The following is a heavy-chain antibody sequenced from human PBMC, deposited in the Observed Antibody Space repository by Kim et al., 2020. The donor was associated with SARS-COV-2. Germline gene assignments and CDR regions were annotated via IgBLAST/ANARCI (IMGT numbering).Heavy chain of an antibody. D-gene: IGHD3-9*01. J-gene: IGHJ2*01. CDR3: ARDWRVHEHDWRFDL. CDR1: GFTFSAYW. Sequence: GGSLRLSCTASGFTFSAYWMHWVRQAPGKGLVWVSRITDTGNVQSYADSVKGRFTSSRDNAKNNLYLQMNSLRAQDRAVYYCARDWRVHEHDWRFDLWGPGPLVTVSS. V-gene: IGHV3-74*01. CDR2: ITDTGNVQ.